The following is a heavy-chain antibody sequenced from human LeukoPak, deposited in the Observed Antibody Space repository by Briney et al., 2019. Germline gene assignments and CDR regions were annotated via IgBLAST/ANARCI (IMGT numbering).Heavy chain of an antibody. CDR2: ISGSGGST. V-gene: IGHV3-23*01. CDR3: ARGEVGWWDYYYGMDV. J-gene: IGHJ6*02. CDR1: GFTFSSYA. D-gene: IGHD2-8*02. Sequence: GGSLRLSCAASGFTFSSYAMSWVRQAPGKGLEWVSAISGSGGSTYYADSVKGRFTISRDNSKNTLYLQMNSLRAEDTAVYYCARGEVGWWDYYYGMDVWGQGTTVTVSS.